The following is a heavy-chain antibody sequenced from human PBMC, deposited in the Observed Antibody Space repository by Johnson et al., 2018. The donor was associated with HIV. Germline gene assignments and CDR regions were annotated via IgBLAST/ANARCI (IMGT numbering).Heavy chain of an antibody. CDR1: GLTFDDYA. D-gene: IGHD1-26*01. J-gene: IGHJ3*02. Sequence: VQLVESGGGLVQPGSSLRLSCAASGLTFDDYAMAWVRQAPGKGLEWVSGISWNSGSTGYGDSVKGRFTISRDNGKNSLYLQMNSLRAEDTALYYCAKGASGTYDAFDIWGQGTMVTVSS. CDR2: ISWNSGST. V-gene: IGHV3-9*01. CDR3: AKGASGTYDAFDI.